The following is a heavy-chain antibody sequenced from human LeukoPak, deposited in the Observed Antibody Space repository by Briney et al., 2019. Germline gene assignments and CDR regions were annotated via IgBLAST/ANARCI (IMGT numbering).Heavy chain of an antibody. Sequence: QPGGSLRLSCTASGFIFNDYGMHWVRQGPGKGLEWVSRMNGEGTTIDYADSVKGRFTVSRDYAKNTLFLQMNNLRTEDTALYFCATARNFRFEYWGQGSLVIVSA. D-gene: IGHD1-7*01. CDR1: GFIFNDYG. CDR3: ATARNFRFEY. CDR2: MNGEGTTI. J-gene: IGHJ4*02. V-gene: IGHV3-74*01.